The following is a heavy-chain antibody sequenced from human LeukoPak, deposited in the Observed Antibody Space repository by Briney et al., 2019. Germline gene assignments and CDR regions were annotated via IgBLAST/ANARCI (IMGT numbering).Heavy chain of an antibody. CDR1: GFTFSSYG. CDR3: ARDYDRYYYGMDV. J-gene: IGHJ6*02. Sequence: GGSLRLSCAASGFTFSSYGMHWVRQAPGKGLEWVAVIWYDGSNKYYADSVKGRFTISRDNSKNTLYLQMNSLRAEDTAVYYCARDYDRYYYGMDVWGQGTTVTVSS. CDR2: IWYDGSNK. D-gene: IGHD5-12*01. V-gene: IGHV3-33*01.